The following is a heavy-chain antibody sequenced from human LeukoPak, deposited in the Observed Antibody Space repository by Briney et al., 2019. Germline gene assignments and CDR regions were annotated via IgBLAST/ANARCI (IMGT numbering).Heavy chain of an antibody. CDR1: GYTFTSYA. D-gene: IGHD4-17*01. V-gene: IGHV1-69*13. Sequence: VASVKVSCKASGYTFTSYAISWVRQAPGQGLEWMGGIIPIFGTANYAQKFQGRVTITADESTSTAYMELSSLRSEDTAVYYCARGVAHDYGDYSIDYWGQGTLVTVSS. CDR3: ARGVAHDYGDYSIDY. J-gene: IGHJ4*02. CDR2: IIPIFGTA.